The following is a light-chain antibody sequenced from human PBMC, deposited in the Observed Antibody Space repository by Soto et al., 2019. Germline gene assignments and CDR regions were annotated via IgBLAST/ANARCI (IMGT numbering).Light chain of an antibody. CDR1: QSVSSSY. V-gene: IGKV3-20*01. CDR3: QQYGSSPPIT. CDR2: GAS. Sequence: EIVLTQSPGTLSLSPGERATLSCRASQSVSSSYLAWYQQKPRQAPRLLIYGASRSATGIPDSFSGSGSGTDFTLPISRLEPEDFAVYYCQQYGSSPPITFGQGTRLEIK. J-gene: IGKJ5*01.